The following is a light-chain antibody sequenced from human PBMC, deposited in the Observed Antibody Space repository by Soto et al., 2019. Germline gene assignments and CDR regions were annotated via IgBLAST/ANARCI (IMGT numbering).Light chain of an antibody. CDR3: QQYDNYWGT. CDR1: QSISSW. J-gene: IGKJ1*01. V-gene: IGKV1-5*03. CDR2: KAS. Sequence: DIQMTQSPSTLSASVGDRVTITCRASQSISSWLAWYQQKPGKAPKLLIYKASNLESGVPSRFSGSGSGTEFTFTFRSLQPDDFATYYCQQYDNYWGTFGQGTKVDIK.